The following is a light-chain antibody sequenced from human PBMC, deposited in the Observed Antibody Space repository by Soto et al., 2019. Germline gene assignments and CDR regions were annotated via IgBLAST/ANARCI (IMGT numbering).Light chain of an antibody. J-gene: IGKJ5*01. Sequence: EIVLTQSPATLSLSPGDEATLSCRASQSVTTYLAWYQQKPGQAPRLLIHSASTRAPGIPARFSGSGSATDYTITISSLEPEDCAVYYCQQRTTWPPVTFGQGTRLEI. CDR2: SAS. CDR1: QSVTTY. V-gene: IGKV3-11*01. CDR3: QQRTTWPPVT.